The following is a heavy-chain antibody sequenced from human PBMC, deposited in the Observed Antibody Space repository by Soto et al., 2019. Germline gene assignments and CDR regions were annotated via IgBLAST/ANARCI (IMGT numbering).Heavy chain of an antibody. CDR3: ARAPGGPGIAEY. CDR2: INAGNGNT. J-gene: IGHJ4*02. D-gene: IGHD6-13*01. CDR1: GYTFTSYA. Sequence: ASVKVSCKASGYTFTSYAMHWVRQAPGQRLEWMGWINAGNGNTKYSQKFQGRVTITRDTSASTAYMELSSLRSEDTAVYYCARAPGGPGIAEYWGQGSLVPVSS. V-gene: IGHV1-3*01.